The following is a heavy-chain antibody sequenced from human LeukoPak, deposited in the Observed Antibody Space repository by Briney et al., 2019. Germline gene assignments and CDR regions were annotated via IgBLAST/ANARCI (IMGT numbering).Heavy chain of an antibody. V-gene: IGHV3-23*01. CDR3: AKSWSGGSPAN. Sequence: GGSLRLSCAASGFTFSSYAMSWVRQAPGKGLEWVSAISGSGGSTYYADSVKGRFTISRDNSENTLYLQMNSLRAEDTAVYYRAKSWSGGSPANWGQGTLVTVSS. D-gene: IGHD3-3*01. CDR2: ISGSGGST. CDR1: GFTFSSYA. J-gene: IGHJ4*02.